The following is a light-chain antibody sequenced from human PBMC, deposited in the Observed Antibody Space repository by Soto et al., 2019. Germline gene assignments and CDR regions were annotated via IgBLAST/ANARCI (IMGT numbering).Light chain of an antibody. J-gene: IGKJ1*01. V-gene: IGKV3-20*01. Sequence: EIVLTQSPGTLSLSPGERGTLSCRASQSVSSSNLAWYQQRPGQAPRLLIYGASYRATGIPDRFSGSGSGTDFTLTIRRLEPEDFAVYYCQQYGSSPTFGQGTKVEIK. CDR3: QQYGSSPT. CDR2: GAS. CDR1: QSVSSSN.